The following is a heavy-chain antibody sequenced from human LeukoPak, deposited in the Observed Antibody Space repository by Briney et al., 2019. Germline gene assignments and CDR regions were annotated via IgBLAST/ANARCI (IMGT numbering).Heavy chain of an antibody. V-gene: IGHV3-30*18. CDR2: ISYDGSNK. Sequence: GRSLRLSCAASGFTFSSYGMPWVRQAPGKGLEWVAVISYDGSNKYYADSVKGRFTISRDNSKNTLYLQMNSLRAEDTAVYYCAKDLDYWGQGTLVTVSS. J-gene: IGHJ4*02. CDR3: AKDLDY. CDR1: GFTFSSYG.